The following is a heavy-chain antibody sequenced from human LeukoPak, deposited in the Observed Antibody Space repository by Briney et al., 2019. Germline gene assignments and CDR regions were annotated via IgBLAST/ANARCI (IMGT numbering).Heavy chain of an antibody. J-gene: IGHJ1*01. V-gene: IGHV1-46*01. Sequence: ASVKVSCKASGYTFTSYYMHWVRQAPGQGLEWMGIINPSGGSTSYAQKFQGRVTMTRDTSTSTVYMELSSLRSEDTAVYYCARGTGYSSSWYSRISDEYFQHWGQGTLVTVSS. CDR3: ARGTGYSSSWYSRISDEYFQH. CDR1: GYTFTSYY. CDR2: INPSGGST. D-gene: IGHD6-13*01.